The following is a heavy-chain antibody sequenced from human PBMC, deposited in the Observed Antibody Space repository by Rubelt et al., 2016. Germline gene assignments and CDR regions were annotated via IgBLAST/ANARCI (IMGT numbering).Heavy chain of an antibody. CDR1: GYTFTSYG. D-gene: IGHD4-11*01. Sequence: QVQLVQSGAEVKKPGASVKVSCKASGYTFTSYGISWVRQAPGQGLEWMGWISAYNGNTNYAQKLQGRVTMTTDTSTSTAYMELRTLRSDDTAVYYCARGARRYSMDPRNAFDIWGQGTTVTVSS. CDR3: ARGARRYSMDPRNAFDI. V-gene: IGHV1-18*01. J-gene: IGHJ3*02. CDR2: ISAYNGNT.